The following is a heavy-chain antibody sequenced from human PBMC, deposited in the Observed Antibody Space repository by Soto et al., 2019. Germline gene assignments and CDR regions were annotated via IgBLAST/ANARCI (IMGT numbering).Heavy chain of an antibody. V-gene: IGHV3-74*01. J-gene: IGHJ6*02. D-gene: IGHD2-2*01. CDR2: INSDGSST. CDR1: GFTFSSYW. Sequence: PGGSLRLSCAASGFTFSSYWMHWVRQAPGKGLVWVSRINSDGSSTSYADSVKGRFTISRDNAKNTLYLQMNSLRAEDTAVYYFARGGVLLPAAMKGYYYGMDVWGQGTTVTVSS. CDR3: ARGGVLLPAAMKGYYYGMDV.